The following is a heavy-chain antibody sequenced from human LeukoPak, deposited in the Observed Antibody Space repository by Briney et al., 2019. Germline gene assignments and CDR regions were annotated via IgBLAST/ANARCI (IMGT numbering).Heavy chain of an antibody. D-gene: IGHD4-17*01. CDR3: ARSDYGVFVYYFDY. CDR1: GGSISSGSYY. CDR2: IYYSGST. V-gene: IGHV4-61*01. J-gene: IGHJ4*02. Sequence: SETLSLTCTVSGGSISSGSYYWSWIRQPPGKGLEWIGYIYYSGSTNYNPSLKSRVTISVDTSKNQFSLKLSSVTAADTAVYYCARSDYGVFVYYFDYWGQGTLVTVSS.